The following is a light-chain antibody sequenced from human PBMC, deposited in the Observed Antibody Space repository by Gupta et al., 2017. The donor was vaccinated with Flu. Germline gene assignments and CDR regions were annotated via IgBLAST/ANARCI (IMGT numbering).Light chain of an antibody. CDR2: DTY. V-gene: IGKV1-33*01. CDR3: QQYDDVPIT. Sequence: DIQMTQSPSSLSASVGDRVTITCQASHDIKNYLNWYQTKPGKAPKLVIYDTYNLETGVPSRFTGSGSGTHFTFTITGLQPEDVGTYFCQQYDDVPITFGQGTRLEIK. CDR1: HDIKNY. J-gene: IGKJ5*01.